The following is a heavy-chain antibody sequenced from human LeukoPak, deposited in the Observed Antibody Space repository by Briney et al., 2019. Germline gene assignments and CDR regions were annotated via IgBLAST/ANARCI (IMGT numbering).Heavy chain of an antibody. Sequence: PSETLSLTCTVSGGSISSYYWSWIRQPPGKGLEWIGYIYYSGSTNYNPSLKSRVTISVDTSKSQFSLKLSSVTAADTAVYYCARGYYDILTGSRPFDYWGQGTLVTVSS. CDR3: ARGYYDILTGSRPFDY. CDR1: GGSISSYY. V-gene: IGHV4-59*08. CDR2: IYYSGST. J-gene: IGHJ4*02. D-gene: IGHD3-9*01.